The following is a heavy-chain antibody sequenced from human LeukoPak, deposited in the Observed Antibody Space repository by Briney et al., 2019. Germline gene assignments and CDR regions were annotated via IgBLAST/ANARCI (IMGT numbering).Heavy chain of an antibody. V-gene: IGHV1-46*01. Sequence: ASVKVSCKASGHTFTSYHMHWVRQAPGQGLEWMGIINPSGGTTNYAQKFRGRVTMTTDTSTSTAYMELRSLRSDDTAVYYCARDLMGYDILTGYYPSGAFDIWGQGTMVTVSS. CDR2: INPSGGTT. CDR3: ARDLMGYDILTGYYPSGAFDI. CDR1: GHTFTSYH. D-gene: IGHD3-9*01. J-gene: IGHJ3*02.